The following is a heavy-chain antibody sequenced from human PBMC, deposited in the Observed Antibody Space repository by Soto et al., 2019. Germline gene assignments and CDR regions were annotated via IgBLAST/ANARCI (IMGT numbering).Heavy chain of an antibody. D-gene: IGHD3-16*02. CDR2: IIPIFGTA. V-gene: IGHV1-69*13. Sequence: SVKVSCKASGGTFSSYAISWVRQAPGQGLEWKGGIIPIFGTANYAQKYQGRDTITADESTSTAYMKLSSLRTEDTAVYYCARDRMITFGGVIVRPLDYWGRG. J-gene: IGHJ4*01. CDR3: ARDRMITFGGVIVRPLDY. CDR1: GGTFSSYA.